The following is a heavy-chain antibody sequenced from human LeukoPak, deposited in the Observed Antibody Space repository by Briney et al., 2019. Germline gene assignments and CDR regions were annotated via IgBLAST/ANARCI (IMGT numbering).Heavy chain of an antibody. CDR1: GFTFRNHG. V-gene: IGHV3-23*01. Sequence: PGGSLRLSCTVSGFTFRNHGMSWVRQAPGKGLEWVSTSCGNGGSTYYADSVKGRFTISRDNSKSMVYLQMHSLRAEDTATYYCAKLNSYGDYWGQGTLVTISS. CDR2: SCGNGGST. D-gene: IGHD5-18*01. J-gene: IGHJ4*02. CDR3: AKLNSYGDY.